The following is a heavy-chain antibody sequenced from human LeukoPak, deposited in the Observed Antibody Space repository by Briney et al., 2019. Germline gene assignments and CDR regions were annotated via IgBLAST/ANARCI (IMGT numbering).Heavy chain of an antibody. J-gene: IGHJ4*02. V-gene: IGHV3-30-3*01. CDR1: GFTFSSYA. CDR3: TKVRSGSSNWALQLFDN. D-gene: IGHD4-11*01. Sequence: GGSLRLSCAASGFTFSSYAMHWVRQAPGKGLEWVAVISYDGSNKYYADSVKGRFTISRDNSKSTLYLEMNSLRVEDTAVYYCTKVRSGSSNWALQLFDNWGQGALVTVSS. CDR2: ISYDGSNK.